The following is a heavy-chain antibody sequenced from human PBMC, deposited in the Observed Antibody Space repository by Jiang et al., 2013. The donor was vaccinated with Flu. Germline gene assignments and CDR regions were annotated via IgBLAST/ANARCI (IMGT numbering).Heavy chain of an antibody. V-gene: IGHV4-34*01. J-gene: IGHJ6*02. Sequence: LLKPSETLSLTCAVYGGSFSGYYWSWIRQPPGKGLEWIGEINHSGSTNYNPSLKSRVTISVDTSKNQFSLKLSSVTAADTAVYYCARRPRITMVRGVNYYYYYGMDVWGQGTTVTVSS. D-gene: IGHD3-10*01. CDR3: ARRPRITMVRGVNYYYYYGMDV. CDR1: GGSFSGYY. CDR2: INHSGST.